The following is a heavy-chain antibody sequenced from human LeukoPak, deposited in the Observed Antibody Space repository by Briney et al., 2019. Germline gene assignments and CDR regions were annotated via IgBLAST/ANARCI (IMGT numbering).Heavy chain of an antibody. J-gene: IGHJ3*02. CDR2: IYYSGST. V-gene: IGHV4-59*01. CDR3: ARDYSSGWYGDAFDI. Sequence: SSETLSLTCSVSGGSISSYYWSWIRQPPGKGLEWIGYIYYSGSTNYNPSLKSRVTISVDTSKNQFSLKLSSVTAADTAVYYCARDYSSGWYGDAFDIWGQGTMVTVSS. CDR1: GGSISSYY. D-gene: IGHD6-19*01.